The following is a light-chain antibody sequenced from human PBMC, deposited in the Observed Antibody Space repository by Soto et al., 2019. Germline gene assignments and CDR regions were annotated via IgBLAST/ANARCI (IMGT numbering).Light chain of an antibody. Sequence: HSALTQPAYVSGSPGQSITISCTGTSSDVGGYNYVSWYQQHPGKAPKFMIYDVSNRPSGVSNRFSGSKSGNTASLTISGLQAEDEADYYCCSYTTSNTRQIVFGTGTKVTVL. V-gene: IGLV2-14*01. CDR3: CSYTTSNTRQIV. CDR1: SSDVGGYNY. CDR2: DVS. J-gene: IGLJ1*01.